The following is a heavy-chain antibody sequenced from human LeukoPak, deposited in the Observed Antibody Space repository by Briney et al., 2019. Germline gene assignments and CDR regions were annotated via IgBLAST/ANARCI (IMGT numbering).Heavy chain of an antibody. CDR2: INHSGST. Sequence: SETLSLTCAVYGGSFSGYYSSWIRQPPGKGLEWIGEINHSGSTNYNPSLKSRVTISVDTSKNQFSLKLSSVTAADTAVYYCAFITGTTTYFDYWGQGTLVTVSS. CDR3: AFITGTTTYFDY. V-gene: IGHV4-34*01. CDR1: GGSFSGYY. D-gene: IGHD1-7*01. J-gene: IGHJ4*02.